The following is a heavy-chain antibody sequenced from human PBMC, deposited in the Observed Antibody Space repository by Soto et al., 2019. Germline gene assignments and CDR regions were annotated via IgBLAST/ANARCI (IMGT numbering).Heavy chain of an antibody. CDR3: ARDHQSLAAAGSYYYGMDV. Sequence: QVQLVQSGAEVKKPGSSVKVSCKASGGTFSSYAISWVRQAPGQGLEWMGGIIPIFGTANYAQKFQGRVTITADESTSTAYMELSSLRSEDTAVYYCARDHQSLAAAGSYYYGMDVWGQGTTVTVSS. V-gene: IGHV1-69*01. CDR2: IIPIFGTA. D-gene: IGHD6-13*01. J-gene: IGHJ6*02. CDR1: GGTFSSYA.